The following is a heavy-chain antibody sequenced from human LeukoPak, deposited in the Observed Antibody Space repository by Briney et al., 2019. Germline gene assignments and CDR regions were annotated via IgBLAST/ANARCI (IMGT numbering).Heavy chain of an antibody. CDR1: GYTFTSYY. CDR2: INPSGGST. V-gene: IGHV1-46*01. D-gene: IGHD2-2*01. CDR3: ARGFVVVPAAKIGAFDY. Sequence: ASVKVSCKASGYTFTSYYMHWVRQAPGQGLEWMGIINPSGGSTSYAQKFQGRVTMTRDTSTSTVYMELSSLRSEDTAVYYCARGFVVVPAAKIGAFDYWGQGTLVTVSS. J-gene: IGHJ4*02.